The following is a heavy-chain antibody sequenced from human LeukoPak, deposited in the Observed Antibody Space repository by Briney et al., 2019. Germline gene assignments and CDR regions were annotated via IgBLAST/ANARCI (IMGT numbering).Heavy chain of an antibody. D-gene: IGHD3-16*01. Sequence: GGSLRLSCAASGITFSNYSMNWVRQAPGKGLEWVSSISSSSSYIYYAGSVKGRFTISRDNAKNSLYLQMNSLRAEDTAVYYCARDLRGQPYDYWGQGTLVTVSS. J-gene: IGHJ4*02. CDR1: GITFSNYS. V-gene: IGHV3-21*01. CDR2: ISSSSSYI. CDR3: ARDLRGQPYDY.